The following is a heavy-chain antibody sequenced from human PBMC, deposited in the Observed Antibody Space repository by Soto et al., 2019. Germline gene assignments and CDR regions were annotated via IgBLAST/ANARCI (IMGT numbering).Heavy chain of an antibody. J-gene: IGHJ6*02. Sequence: PGESLKISCVASGFIFRNYGLHWVRQAPGKGLEWVAVISYDGSNKYYAYSVKGRFTISRDNSKNTLYLQMNSLRAEDTAVYYCATGLVGAKVYYYYYYGMDVWGQGTTVTVSS. CDR2: ISYDGSNK. D-gene: IGHD1-26*01. CDR3: ATGLVGAKVYYYYYYGMDV. V-gene: IGHV3-30*03. CDR1: GFIFRNYG.